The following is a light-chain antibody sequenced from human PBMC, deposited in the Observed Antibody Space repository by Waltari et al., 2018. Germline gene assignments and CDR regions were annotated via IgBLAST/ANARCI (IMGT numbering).Light chain of an antibody. Sequence: IVMTQSPLSLPVTPGEPASISCRASQSLLHRNGYNYLDWYLQKPGQSPQLLIYLGSTRASGVPDRFSGGASGTQFTLRISRVEAEDVGVYYCMQARQTPYTFGQGPSWRSN. CDR3: MQARQTPYT. CDR2: LGS. J-gene: IGKJ2*01. CDR1: QSLLHRNGYNY. V-gene: IGKV2-28*01.